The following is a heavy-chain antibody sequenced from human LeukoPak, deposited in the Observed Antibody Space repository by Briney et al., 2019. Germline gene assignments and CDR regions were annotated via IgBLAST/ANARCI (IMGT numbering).Heavy chain of an antibody. CDR3: AKDRDGSAIGAFDI. CDR2: ISWNSGRI. D-gene: IGHD2-21*02. V-gene: IGHV3-9*03. Sequence: GGSLRLSCAASGFTFDDYAMHWVRHAPGKGLEWVSGISWNSGRIGYGDSMKGRFTISRDNAKNSLYLQMNSLRPEDMALYYCAKDRDGSAIGAFDIWGQGTMVTVSS. J-gene: IGHJ3*02. CDR1: GFTFDDYA.